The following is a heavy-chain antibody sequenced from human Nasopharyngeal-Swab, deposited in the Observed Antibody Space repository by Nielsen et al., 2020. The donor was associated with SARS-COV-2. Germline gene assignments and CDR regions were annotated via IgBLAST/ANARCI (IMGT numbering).Heavy chain of an antibody. D-gene: IGHD6-13*01. V-gene: IGHV4-59*01. CDR1: GGSISSYY. J-gene: IGHJ4*02. Sequence: WGSLRLSCTVSGGSISSYYWSWIRQPPGKGLEWIGYIYYSGSTNYNPSLKSRLTISVDTSKNQFSLKLSSVTAADTAVYYCARGGGSSSWVDYWGQGTLVTVSS. CDR3: ARGGGSSSWVDY. CDR2: IYYSGST.